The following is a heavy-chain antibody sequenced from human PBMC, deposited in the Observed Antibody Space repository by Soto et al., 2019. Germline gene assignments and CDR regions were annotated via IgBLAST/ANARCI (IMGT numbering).Heavy chain of an antibody. V-gene: IGHV3-74*01. Sequence: PWLSLRLPCTPSPISYNTHWMHWVRQAPGKGLLCLSRIYFYGITTNYADSVKGRLTVSRDNAKNTVYLHVNTLRDEDTAVYYCARGGAMGVDYWGQGPLGAVCS. CDR1: PISYNTHW. CDR2: IYFYGITT. CDR3: ARGGAMGVDY. J-gene: IGHJ4*02. D-gene: IGHD1-26*01.